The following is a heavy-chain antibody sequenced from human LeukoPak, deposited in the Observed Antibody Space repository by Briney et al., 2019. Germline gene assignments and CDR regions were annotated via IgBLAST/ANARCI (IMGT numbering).Heavy chain of an antibody. CDR1: GFTFNSYA. CDR3: ASALWFGYLDY. D-gene: IGHD3-10*01. CDR2: ISYNGTSK. Sequence: PGGSLRLSCAASGFTFNSYAIHWVRQAPGKGLEWVAVISYNGTSKYYADSVKGRFTISRDNSKNTLYLQMGSLRAEDTAVYYCASALWFGYLDYWGQGTLVTVSS. J-gene: IGHJ4*02. V-gene: IGHV3-30*04.